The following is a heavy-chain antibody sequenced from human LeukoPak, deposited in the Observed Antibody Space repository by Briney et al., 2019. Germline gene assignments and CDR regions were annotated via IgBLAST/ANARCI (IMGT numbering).Heavy chain of an antibody. CDR3: AKNRRTGLAFYDY. J-gene: IGHJ4*02. D-gene: IGHD3-16*01. CDR1: GFTFSTHA. V-gene: IGHV3-23*01. Sequence: GGSLSLSCAASGFTFSTHAMTWVRQAPGKGLEWVSAISGDGNYIYYTESVKGRFTTSRDNSKNTLYLQMSSLRAEDTAVYYCAKNRRTGLAFYDYWGLGMQVTVSS. CDR2: ISGDGNYI.